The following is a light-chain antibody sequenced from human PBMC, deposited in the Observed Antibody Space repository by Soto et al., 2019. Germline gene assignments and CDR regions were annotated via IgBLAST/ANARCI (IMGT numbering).Light chain of an antibody. J-gene: IGLJ1*01. Sequence: SAVPQPASVSGSPGPSITISCTGTSSDVGAYDFVSWYQQHPDKAPKLMIYEVRGRPSGGSNRFSGSKSFNTATLTISGLQAEDEADYYCSSHTTRNTRVFGTGTKVTVL. CDR2: EVR. CDR3: SSHTTRNTRV. CDR1: SSDVGAYDF. V-gene: IGLV2-14*03.